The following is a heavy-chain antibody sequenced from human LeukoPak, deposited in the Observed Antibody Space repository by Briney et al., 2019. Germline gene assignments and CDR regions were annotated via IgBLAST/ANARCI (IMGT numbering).Heavy chain of an antibody. CDR3: AKRDNNDYYTGLHVFDI. CDR1: GFTFSDYA. V-gene: IGHV3-23*01. Sequence: GSLRLSCAASGFTFSDYAMTWVRQAPGKGPEWVSGISGSDDTTYYTDSVKGRFTISRDNSKNTVDLQMNTLRAEDTAVYYCAKRDNNDYYTGLHVFDIWGQGTLVTVSS. CDR2: ISGSDDTT. D-gene: IGHD3-22*01. J-gene: IGHJ3*02.